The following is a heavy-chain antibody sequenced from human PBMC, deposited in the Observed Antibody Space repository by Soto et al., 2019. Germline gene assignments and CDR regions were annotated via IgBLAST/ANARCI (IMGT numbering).Heavy chain of an antibody. CDR1: GYTFTSYY. J-gene: IGHJ6*02. D-gene: IGHD2-21*02. Sequence: ASVKVSCKASGYTFTSYYMHWVRQAPGQGLEWMGIINPSGGSTSYAQKFQGRVTMTRDTSTSTVYMELSSLRSEDTAVYYCARRGPGYCGGDCYSNYYYYGMDVWGQGTTVTVSS. CDR2: INPSGGST. V-gene: IGHV1-46*01. CDR3: ARRGPGYCGGDCYSNYYYYGMDV.